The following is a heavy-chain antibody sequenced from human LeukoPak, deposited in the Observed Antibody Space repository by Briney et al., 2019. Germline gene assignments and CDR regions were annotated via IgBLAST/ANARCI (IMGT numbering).Heavy chain of an antibody. CDR1: GGSFSGYY. V-gene: IGHV4-34*01. Sequence: SETLSLTCAVYGGSFSGYYWSWIRQPPGKGLEWIGEINHSGSTNYNPSLKSRVTISVDTSKNQFSLKLSSVTAADTAVYYCARVVALKVTWFGGVDPWGQGTLVTASS. D-gene: IGHD3-10*01. J-gene: IGHJ5*02. CDR2: INHSGST. CDR3: ARVVALKVTWFGGVDP.